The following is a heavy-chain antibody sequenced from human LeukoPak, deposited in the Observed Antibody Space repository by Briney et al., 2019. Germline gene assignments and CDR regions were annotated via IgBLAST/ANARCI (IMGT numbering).Heavy chain of an antibody. V-gene: IGHV1-46*01. D-gene: IGHD6-13*01. CDR2: INPSGGSA. CDR1: GYTFTSYY. CDR3: ARGELSGIAATDAFDI. J-gene: IGHJ3*02. Sequence: GASVKVSCKASGYTFTSYYMHWVRQAPGQGLEWMGIINPSGGSASYAQKFQGRVTMTRDTSTSTVYMELSSLRSEDTAVYYCARGELSGIAATDAFDIWGQGTMVTVSS.